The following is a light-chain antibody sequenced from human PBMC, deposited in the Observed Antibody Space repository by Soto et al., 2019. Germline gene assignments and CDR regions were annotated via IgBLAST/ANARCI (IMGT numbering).Light chain of an antibody. V-gene: IGLV2-14*02. Sequence: QSVLAQPASVSGSPGQSITISCTGTSSDVGSYNHVSWYQQHPGKAPKLMIYDVSKRPSGISNRFSASKSGNTASLTISGLQAEDEAEYYCSSYASSTTFVFGTGTKVTVL. CDR2: DVS. CDR1: SSDVGSYNH. J-gene: IGLJ1*01. CDR3: SSYASSTTFV.